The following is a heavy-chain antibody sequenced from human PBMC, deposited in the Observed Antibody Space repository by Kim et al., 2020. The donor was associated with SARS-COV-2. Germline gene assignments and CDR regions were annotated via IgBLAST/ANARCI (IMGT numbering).Heavy chain of an antibody. CDR1: GFGFTFSSSN. D-gene: IGHD2-2*01. Sequence: GGSLRLSCAASGFGFTFSSSNMNWVRQAPGKGLEWVSSISSTSTYIYYAASVKGRFTISRDNAKNSLYLQMGSLRAEDTAVYYYASDIFCSSSHCFRGWLDPWGQGTLVTVSS. J-gene: IGHJ5*02. CDR3: ASDIFCSSSHCFRGWLDP. CDR2: ISSTSTYI. V-gene: IGHV3-21*01.